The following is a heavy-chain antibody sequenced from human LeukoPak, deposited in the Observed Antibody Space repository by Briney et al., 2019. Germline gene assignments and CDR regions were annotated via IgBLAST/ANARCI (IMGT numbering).Heavy chain of an antibody. CDR1: GFTFSSYA. CDR3: AKPGAAAGTGQVSYYFDY. V-gene: IGHV3-23*01. CDR2: IGGSGGST. J-gene: IGHJ4*02. Sequence: LPGGSLRLSCAASGFTFSSYAMSWVRQAPGKGLEWVSAIGGSGGSTYYADSVKGRFTISRDNSKNTLYLQMNSLRAEDTAVYYCAKPGAAAGTGQVSYYFDYWGQGTLVTVSS. D-gene: IGHD6-13*01.